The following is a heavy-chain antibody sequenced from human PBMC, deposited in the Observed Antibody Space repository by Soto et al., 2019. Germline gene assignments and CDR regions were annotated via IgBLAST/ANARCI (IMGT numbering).Heavy chain of an antibody. CDR1: GGSFSGYY. D-gene: IGHD3-22*01. CDR3: ARGPMYYYDRSGYYY. Sequence: SETLSLTCAVYGGSFSGYYWSWIRQPPGKGLEWIGEINHSGSTNYNPSLKSRVTISVDTSTTKFSRKLSSVTAADPAVYYCARGPMYYYDRSGYYYWGQGTLVTVSS. J-gene: IGHJ4*02. V-gene: IGHV4-34*01. CDR2: INHSGST.